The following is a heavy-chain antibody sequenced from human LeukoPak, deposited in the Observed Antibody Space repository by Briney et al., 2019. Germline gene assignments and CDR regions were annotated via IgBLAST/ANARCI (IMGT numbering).Heavy chain of an antibody. Sequence: ASVKVSCKASGYTFTSYAMHWVRQAPGQRLEWMGWINAGNGNTKYSQKFQGRVTITRDTSASTAYMELSSLRSEDTAVYYCARGIPYCSSTSCYYYYYYMDVWGKGTTVTVSS. CDR1: GYTFTSYA. CDR2: INAGNGNT. D-gene: IGHD2-2*01. CDR3: ARGIPYCSSTSCYYYYYYMDV. V-gene: IGHV1-3*01. J-gene: IGHJ6*03.